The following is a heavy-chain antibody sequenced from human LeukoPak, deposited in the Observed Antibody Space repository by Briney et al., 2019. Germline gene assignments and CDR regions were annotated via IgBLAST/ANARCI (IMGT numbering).Heavy chain of an antibody. CDR1: GFTFSSYS. Sequence: GGSLRLSCAASGFTFSSYSMNWVRQAPGKGLEWVSAISGSGGSTYYADSVKGRFTISRDNSKNTLYLQMNSLRAEDTAVYYCAKVPPQYYSRSLYYFDYWGQGTLVTVSS. CDR3: AKVPPQYYSRSLYYFDY. J-gene: IGHJ4*02. D-gene: IGHD6-13*01. CDR2: ISGSGGST. V-gene: IGHV3-23*01.